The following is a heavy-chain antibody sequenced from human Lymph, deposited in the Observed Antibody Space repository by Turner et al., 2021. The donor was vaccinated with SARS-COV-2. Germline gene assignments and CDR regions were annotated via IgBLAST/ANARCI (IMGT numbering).Heavy chain of an antibody. D-gene: IGHD3-3*01. J-gene: IGHJ6*02. CDR1: GYTFTGYY. V-gene: IGHV1-2*02. Sequence: QVQLVQSGAEVKKPVAPVKVACKAYGYTFTGYYIHWVRQAPGQGLEWMGWINPNSGGTNYAQKFQGRVTMTRDTSISTAYMELSRLRSDDTAVYYCARDVERYNDFWSGYSGGYGLDVWGQGTTVTVSS. CDR3: ARDVERYNDFWSGYSGGYGLDV. CDR2: INPNSGGT.